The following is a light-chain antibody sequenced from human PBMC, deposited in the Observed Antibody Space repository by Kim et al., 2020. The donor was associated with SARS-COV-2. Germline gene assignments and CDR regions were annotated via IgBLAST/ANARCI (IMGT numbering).Light chain of an antibody. CDR2: GAS. V-gene: IGKV3-15*01. CDR3: QQYYDWPFT. J-gene: IGKJ3*01. Sequence: VSPGERATLSCRASQSVSNNLAWYQQKPGQTPRLLIYGASTRATGIPARFSGSGSGTEFTLTISSLQSEDFAVYYCQQYYDWPFTFGPGTKVDIK. CDR1: QSVSNN.